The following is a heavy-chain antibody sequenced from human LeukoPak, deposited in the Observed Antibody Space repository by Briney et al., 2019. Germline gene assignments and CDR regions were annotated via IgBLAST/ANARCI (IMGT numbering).Heavy chain of an antibody. CDR3: ARAGIYAQEAFGI. Sequence: GASVKVSCKASGYTFTGYYMHWVRQAPGQGLEWMGWINPNSGGTNYAQKFQGRVTMTRDTSISTAYMELSRLRSDDTAVYYCARAGIYAQEAFGIWGQGTMVTVSS. J-gene: IGHJ3*02. D-gene: IGHD3-16*01. CDR2: INPNSGGT. CDR1: GYTFTGYY. V-gene: IGHV1-2*02.